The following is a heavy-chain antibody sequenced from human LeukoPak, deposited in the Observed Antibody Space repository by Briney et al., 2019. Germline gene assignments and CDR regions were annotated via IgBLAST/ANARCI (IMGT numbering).Heavy chain of an antibody. V-gene: IGHV5-51*01. CDR2: IYPGDSDT. CDR3: ARRTPGYCSSTSCYRGAFDI. CDR1: GYSFISYW. J-gene: IGHJ3*02. D-gene: IGHD2-2*02. Sequence: GESLKISCKGSGYSFISYWIGWVRPLPGKGLEGMGIIYPGDSDTRYSPSFQGQVTISADKSISTAYLQWSSLKASDTAMYYCARRTPGYCSSTSCYRGAFDIWGQGTMVTVSS.